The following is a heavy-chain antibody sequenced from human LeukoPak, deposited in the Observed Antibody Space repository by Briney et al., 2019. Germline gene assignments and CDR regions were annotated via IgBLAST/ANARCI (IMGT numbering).Heavy chain of an antibody. CDR3: TTDRAVTRFDY. V-gene: IGHV3-15*01. CDR2: IKSKTDGGTT. D-gene: IGHD4-23*01. Sequence: SGGSLRLSCAASGFTFSNAWMSWVRQAPGKGLEWVGRIKSKTDGGTTDYAAPVKGRFTISRDDSKNTLYQQMNSLKTEDTAVYYCTTDRAVTRFDYWGQGTLVTVSS. J-gene: IGHJ4*02. CDR1: GFTFSNAW.